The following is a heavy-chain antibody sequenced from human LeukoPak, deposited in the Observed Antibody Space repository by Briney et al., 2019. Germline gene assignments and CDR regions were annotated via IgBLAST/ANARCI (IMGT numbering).Heavy chain of an antibody. Sequence: GASVKVSCKASGGTFSTYAISWVRQAPGQGLEWMGGIIPIFGTANYAQKFQGRVTITADESTSTAYMELSSLRSEDTAVYYCARVLGYDYGRYYYYGMDVWGQGTTVTVSS. CDR2: IIPIFGTA. J-gene: IGHJ6*02. CDR3: ARVLGYDYGRYYYYGMDV. V-gene: IGHV1-69*13. D-gene: IGHD5-12*01. CDR1: GGTFSTYA.